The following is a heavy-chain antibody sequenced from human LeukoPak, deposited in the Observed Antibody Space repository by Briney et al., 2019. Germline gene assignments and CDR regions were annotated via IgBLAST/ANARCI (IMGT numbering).Heavy chain of an antibody. Sequence: ASVKVSCKTSGYSFIDYYMHWVRQAPGQGLEWMGWINPNSDVTTYAQKFQGRVTVTSDTSTSTAYMELSRLRSDDTAVYYCARNHYYTHYYCYYMDVWGKGTTVTVSS. D-gene: IGHD3-22*01. J-gene: IGHJ6*03. CDR1: GYSFIDYY. CDR2: INPNSDVT. V-gene: IGHV1-2*02. CDR3: ARNHYYTHYYCYYMDV.